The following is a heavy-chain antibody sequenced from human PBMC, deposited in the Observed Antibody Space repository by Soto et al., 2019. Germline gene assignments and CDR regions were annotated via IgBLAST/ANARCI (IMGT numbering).Heavy chain of an antibody. CDR1: GFTFSSYD. J-gene: IGHJ4*02. Sequence: EVQLEESGGGLVQPGGSLRLSCAASGFTFSSYDMHWVRQVTGKGLEWVSTFGSSGDTYYRGSLKGRFTISRENAKNSLYLQMNSLRAEDTAVYYCARGGASHNSGYYYFGLWGQGTLVTVSS. CDR2: FGSSGDT. D-gene: IGHD3-22*01. CDR3: ARGGASHNSGYYYFGL. V-gene: IGHV3-13*04.